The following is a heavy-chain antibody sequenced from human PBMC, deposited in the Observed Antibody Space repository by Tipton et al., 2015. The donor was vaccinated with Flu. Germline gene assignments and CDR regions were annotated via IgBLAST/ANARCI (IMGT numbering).Heavy chain of an antibody. J-gene: IGHJ4*02. CDR1: GDSISSGSYY. V-gene: IGHV4-61*02. CDR3: ARAPIGTYGSGSYYNI. CDR2: IYTHVNT. Sequence: LRLSCTVSGDSISSGSYYWSWIRQPAGKGLEWIGRIYTHVNTNYNPSLKSRVTIAVDTSKNHFSLKLGSVTVADTAVYFCARAPIGTYGSGSYYNIWGQGTLVTVSS. D-gene: IGHD3-10*01.